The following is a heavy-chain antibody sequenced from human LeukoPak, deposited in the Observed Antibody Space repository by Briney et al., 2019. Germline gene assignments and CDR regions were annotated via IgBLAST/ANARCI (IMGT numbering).Heavy chain of an antibody. CDR3: AREDRGSDY. J-gene: IGHJ4*02. V-gene: IGHV3-30*14. Sequence: GGSLRLSCAASGFTFSSYAMHWVRQAPGKGLEWVAVISYDGSNKYYADSVKGRFTISRDNSKNTLYLQMNSLRAEDTAVYYCAREDRGSDYWGQGTLVTVSS. D-gene: IGHD2-15*01. CDR2: ISYDGSNK. CDR1: GFTFSSYA.